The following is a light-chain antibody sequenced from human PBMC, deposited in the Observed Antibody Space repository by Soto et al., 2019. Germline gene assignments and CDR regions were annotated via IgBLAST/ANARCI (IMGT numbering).Light chain of an antibody. CDR3: LQDYNYPYT. CDR2: AAS. V-gene: IGKV1-6*01. Sequence: AIQMTQSPSSLSASVGDRVTITCRASQGIRNDVGWYQQKPGKAPKLLLYAASSLQSGVPSRFSGSGSGTDFTLTISSLQPEDFATYYCLQDYNYPYTFGQGTKLEIK. J-gene: IGKJ2*01. CDR1: QGIRND.